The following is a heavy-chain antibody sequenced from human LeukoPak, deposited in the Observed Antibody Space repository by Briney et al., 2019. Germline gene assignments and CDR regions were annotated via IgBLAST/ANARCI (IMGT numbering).Heavy chain of an antibody. Sequence: SETLSLTCTVSGGSISSYYWSWIRQPPGKGLEWIGYIYYIGNTNYNPSLKSRVTISVDTPKNQFSLKLSSVTAADTAVYYCARTVYYYDTSGYHHDAFDIWGQGTMVTV. J-gene: IGHJ3*02. CDR3: ARTVYYYDTSGYHHDAFDI. CDR1: GGSISSYY. V-gene: IGHV4-59*01. CDR2: IYYIGNT. D-gene: IGHD3-22*01.